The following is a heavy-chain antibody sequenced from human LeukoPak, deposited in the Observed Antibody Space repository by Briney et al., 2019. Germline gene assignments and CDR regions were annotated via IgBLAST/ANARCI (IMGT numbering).Heavy chain of an antibody. V-gene: IGHV3-48*02. J-gene: IGHJ4*02. CDR3: ARGGWARPDY. D-gene: IGHD3-10*01. CDR1: GFTFSNYG. CDR2: ISSTSAI. Sequence: GGSLRLSCTASGFTFSNYGMNCVRQAPGKGLKWVSYISSTSAINYADSVKGRFTISRDDAKNSLFLQMNSLRDEDTAVYYCARGGWARPDYWGQGTLVTVSS.